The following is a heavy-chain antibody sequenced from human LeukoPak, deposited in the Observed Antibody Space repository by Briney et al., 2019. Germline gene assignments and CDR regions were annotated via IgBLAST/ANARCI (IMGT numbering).Heavy chain of an antibody. V-gene: IGHV3-21*01. J-gene: IGHJ4*02. CDR1: GVPFSSYS. CDR2: ISSSSSYI. Sequence: GGSLRLSCAASGVPFSSYSMNWVRQAPAKGMAWVSSISSSSSYIYYADSVKGRFTISRDNAKNSQYLQMNSLRAEDTAVYYCARGVRGYCSGGSCDLYYFDYWAREPWSPSPQ. CDR3: ARGVRGYCSGGSCDLYYFDY. D-gene: IGHD2-15*01.